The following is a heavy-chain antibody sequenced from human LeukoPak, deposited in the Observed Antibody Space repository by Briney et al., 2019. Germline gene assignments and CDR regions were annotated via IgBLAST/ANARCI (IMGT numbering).Heavy chain of an antibody. Sequence: SETLSLICTVSGGSISSYYWSWIRQPPGKGLEWIGYIYHSGSTKYNPSLKSRVTISVDTSKNQFSLKLSSVTAADTAVYYCAGGPGWYDSSVYYYYMDVWDKGTTVTVSS. V-gene: IGHV4-59*01. J-gene: IGHJ6*03. CDR2: IYHSGST. CDR1: GGSISSYY. D-gene: IGHD3-22*01. CDR3: AGGPGWYDSSVYYYYMDV.